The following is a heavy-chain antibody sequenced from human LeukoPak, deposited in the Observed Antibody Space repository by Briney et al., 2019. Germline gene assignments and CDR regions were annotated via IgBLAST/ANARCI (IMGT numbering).Heavy chain of an antibody. Sequence: PGGSLRLSCAASGFTFSSYAMHLVHQAPGKGLEWVAIISYDGSNKYYADSVKGRFTISRDNSKNTLYLEMNSLRAEDTAVYYCARVGEAAADLPYFDSWGQGTLVTVSS. CDR2: ISYDGSNK. CDR1: GFTFSSYA. J-gene: IGHJ4*02. CDR3: ARVGEAAADLPYFDS. V-gene: IGHV3-30*01. D-gene: IGHD6-13*01.